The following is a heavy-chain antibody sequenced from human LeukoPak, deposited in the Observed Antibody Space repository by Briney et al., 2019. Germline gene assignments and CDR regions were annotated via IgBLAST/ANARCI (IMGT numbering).Heavy chain of an antibody. CDR2: INPSGGST. CDR3: ARVFGIAARDDAFDI. J-gene: IGHJ3*02. V-gene: IGHV1-46*01. D-gene: IGHD6-6*01. Sequence: GASVKVSCKASGYTFTSYYMHWVRQAPGQGLEWMGIINPSGGSTSYAQKFQGRVTMTRDTSTSTVYMELSSLRSEDTAVYYCARVFGIAARDDAFDIWGQGTMVTVPS. CDR1: GYTFTSYY.